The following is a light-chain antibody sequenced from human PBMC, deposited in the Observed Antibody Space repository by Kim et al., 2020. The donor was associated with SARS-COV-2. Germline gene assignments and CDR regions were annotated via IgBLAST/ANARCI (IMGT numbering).Light chain of an antibody. CDR1: SLRSYY. J-gene: IGLJ3*02. CDR3: NSRDSNDNVV. V-gene: IGLV3-19*01. CDR2: GKN. Sequence: SSELTQDPAVSVALGQTVRITCQGDSLRSYYATWYQQKPGQAPIVVIYGKNNRPSGIPDRFSGSSSGNTASLTITGTQAEDEADYYCNSRDSNDNVVFGG.